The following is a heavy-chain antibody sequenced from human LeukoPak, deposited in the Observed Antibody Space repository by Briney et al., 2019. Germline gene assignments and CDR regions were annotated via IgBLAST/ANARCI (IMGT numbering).Heavy chain of an antibody. V-gene: IGHV3-13*01. D-gene: IGHD2-8*01. Sequence: GGPLRLSCAASGFTFSTYDLHWVRQTTGKGLEWVSATGTAGDTWYSGSVKGRFTISRENAKSSMYLQMNSLRAGDTAVYYCARQNRNGFDYWGQGTLVTVSS. J-gene: IGHJ4*02. CDR3: ARQNRNGFDY. CDR2: TGTAGDT. CDR1: GFTFSTYD.